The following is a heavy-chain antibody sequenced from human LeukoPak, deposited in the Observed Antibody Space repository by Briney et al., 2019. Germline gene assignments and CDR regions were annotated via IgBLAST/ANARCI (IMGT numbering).Heavy chain of an antibody. Sequence: SQTLSLTCAVSGGSISSGGFSWSWIRQPPGQGLEWVGYIYHSGSNYYNPSLKSRVTVSVDRSKNQFSLKLSSVTAADTAVYYCARAGYGMDVWGQGTTVPVSS. CDR2: IYHSGSN. CDR1: GGSISSGGFS. V-gene: IGHV4-30-2*01. J-gene: IGHJ6*02. CDR3: ARAGYGMDV.